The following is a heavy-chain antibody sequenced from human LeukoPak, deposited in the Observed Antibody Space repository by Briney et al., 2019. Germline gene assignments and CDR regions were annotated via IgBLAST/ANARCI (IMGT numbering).Heavy chain of an antibody. D-gene: IGHD3-10*01. J-gene: IGHJ3*02. Sequence: PGGSLRLSCAASGFTFSSYSMNWVRQAPGKGLEWVSYISSSSSTIYYGDSVKGRFTISRDNAKNSLYLQMNSRRAEDTAVYYCARERDVLLWFGDQTGAFDIWGQGTMVTVSS. CDR3: ARERDVLLWFGDQTGAFDI. CDR1: GFTFSSYS. CDR2: ISSSSSTI. V-gene: IGHV3-48*01.